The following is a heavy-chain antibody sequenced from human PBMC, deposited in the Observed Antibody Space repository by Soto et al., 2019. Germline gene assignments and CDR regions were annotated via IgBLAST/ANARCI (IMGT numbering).Heavy chain of an antibody. CDR2: IYYSGST. D-gene: IGHD4-17*01. CDR1: GGSISSSSYY. J-gene: IGHJ5*02. Sequence: PSETLSLTCTVSGGSISSSSYYWGWIRQPPGKGLEWIGSIYYSGSTYYNPSLKSRVTISVDTSKNQFSLKLSSVTAADTAVYYCARESYGDYGAGWFDPWGQGTLVTVSS. V-gene: IGHV4-39*02. CDR3: ARESYGDYGAGWFDP.